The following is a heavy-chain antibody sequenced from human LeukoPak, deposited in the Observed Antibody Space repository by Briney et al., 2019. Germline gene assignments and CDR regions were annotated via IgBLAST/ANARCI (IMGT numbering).Heavy chain of an antibody. CDR3: ARDPLGSGWYGNLDY. V-gene: IGHV1-46*01. CDR2: INPSGGST. Sequence: ASVKVSCKASGYTFTSYYMHWVRQAPGQGLEWMGIINPSGGSTSYAQKFQGRVTMTRDMSTSTVYMELSSLRSEDTAVYYCARDPLGSGWYGNLDYWGQGTLVTVSS. CDR1: GYTFTSYY. J-gene: IGHJ4*02. D-gene: IGHD6-19*01.